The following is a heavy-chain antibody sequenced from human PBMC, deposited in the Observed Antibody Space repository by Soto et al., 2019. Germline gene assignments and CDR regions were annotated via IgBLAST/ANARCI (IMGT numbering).Heavy chain of an antibody. CDR3: ARAWRRIAAAGTSGYYYYGMDV. D-gene: IGHD6-13*01. Sequence: ASVKVSCKASGYTFTSYYMHWVRQAPGQGLEWMGWINPNSGGTNYAQKFQGWVTMTRDTSISTAYMELRSLRSDDTAVYYCARAWRRIAAAGTSGYYYYGMDVWGQGTTVTVSS. J-gene: IGHJ6*02. CDR2: INPNSGGT. CDR1: GYTFTSYY. V-gene: IGHV1-2*04.